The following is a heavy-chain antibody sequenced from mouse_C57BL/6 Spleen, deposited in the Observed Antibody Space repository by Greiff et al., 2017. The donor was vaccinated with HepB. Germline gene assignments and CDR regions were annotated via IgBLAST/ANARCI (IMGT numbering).Heavy chain of an antibody. V-gene: IGHV1-64*01. CDR2: IHPNSGST. CDR3: ARDYGSSEAMDY. Sequence: QVQLKQPGAELVKPGASVKLSCKASGYTFTSYWMHWVKQRPGQGLEWIGMIHPNSGSTNYNEKFKSKATLTVDKSSSTAYMQLSSLTSEDSAVYYCARDYGSSEAMDYWGQGTSVTVSS. CDR1: GYTFTSYW. J-gene: IGHJ4*01. D-gene: IGHD1-1*01.